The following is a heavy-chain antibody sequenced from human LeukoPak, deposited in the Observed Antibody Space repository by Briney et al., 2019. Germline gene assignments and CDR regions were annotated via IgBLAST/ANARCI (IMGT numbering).Heavy chain of an antibody. V-gene: IGHV1-69*05. CDR3: ARNPIAAAGRWFDP. J-gene: IGHJ5*02. Sequence: ASVKVSCKASGGTFSSYAISWVRQAPGQGLEWMGGIIPIFGTANYAQKFQGRVTITTDESTSTAYMELSSLGSEDTAVYYCARNPIAAAGRWFDPWGQGTLVTVSS. D-gene: IGHD6-13*01. CDR2: IIPIFGTA. CDR1: GGTFSSYA.